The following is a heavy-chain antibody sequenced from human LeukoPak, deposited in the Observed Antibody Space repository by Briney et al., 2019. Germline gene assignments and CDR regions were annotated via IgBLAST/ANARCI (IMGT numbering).Heavy chain of an antibody. J-gene: IGHJ4*02. CDR2: INPSGGST. V-gene: IGHV1-46*01. CDR3: ARGGVGLVY. D-gene: IGHD2-15*01. CDR1: GYTFTTYK. Sequence: GASVTVSCQASGYTFTTYKMYWVRQAPGQGLEWMGMINPSGGSTSYAQKFQGRVTMTRDTSTNTVYMDLSSLRSEDTAVYYCARGGVGLVYWGQGTLVTDSS.